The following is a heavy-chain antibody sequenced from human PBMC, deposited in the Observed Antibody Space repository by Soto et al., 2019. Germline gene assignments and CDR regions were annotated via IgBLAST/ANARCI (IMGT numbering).Heavy chain of an antibody. CDR3: ARVRGYDFWSGYRHYYGMDV. J-gene: IGHJ6*02. CDR2: IYYSGST. Sequence: SETLSLTCTVSGGSISSGDYYWSWIRQPPGKGLEWIGYIYYSGSTYYNPSLKSRVTISVDTSKNQFSLKLSSVTAADTAVYYCARVRGYDFWSGYRHYYGMDVWGQGTTVTV. V-gene: IGHV4-30-4*01. CDR1: GGSISSGDYY. D-gene: IGHD3-3*01.